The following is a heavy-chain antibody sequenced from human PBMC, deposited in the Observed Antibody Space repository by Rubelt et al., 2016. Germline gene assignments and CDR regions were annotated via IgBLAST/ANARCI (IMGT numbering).Heavy chain of an antibody. D-gene: IGHD5-18*01. V-gene: IGHV3-23*01. CDR1: GFTFSSYA. CDR2: ISGSGGST. Sequence: ESGGGLVQPGGSLRLSCAASGFTFSSYAMSWVRQAPGKGLEWVSAISGSGGSTYYADSVKGRFTISRDNSKNTLYLQMNSLRAEDTAVYYCAKGSGYGYSYGHDMVNKLSFDYWGQGTLVTVSS. CDR3: AKGSGYGYSYGHDMVNKLSFDY. J-gene: IGHJ4*02.